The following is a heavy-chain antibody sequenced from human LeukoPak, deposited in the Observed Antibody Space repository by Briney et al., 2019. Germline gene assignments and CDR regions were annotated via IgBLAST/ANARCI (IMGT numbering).Heavy chain of an antibody. D-gene: IGHD2-15*01. CDR2: ISAYNGNT. CDR3: AREDCSGGSCYSLSLTPVFHVFDI. CDR1: GYAFTSYG. Sequence: ASVKVSCKASGYAFTSYGISWVRQAPGQGLEWMGWISAYNGNTNYAPKLQGRVTMTTGTSTSTAYMELRSLRSDDTAVYYCAREDCSGGSCYSLSLTPVFHVFDIWGQGTMVTVSS. V-gene: IGHV1-18*01. J-gene: IGHJ3*02.